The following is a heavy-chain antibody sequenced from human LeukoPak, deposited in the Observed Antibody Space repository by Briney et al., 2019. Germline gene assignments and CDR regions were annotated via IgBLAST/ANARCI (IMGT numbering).Heavy chain of an antibody. Sequence: GGSLRLSCAASGFTFSSYWMSWVRQAPGKGLVWVSRISYEGGNTNYADTVKGRFTISRDNAKNTLYLQMNSLTVEDTAVYYCGILALSPGWGRGTLVTVSS. CDR1: GFTFSSYW. CDR2: ISYEGGNT. J-gene: IGHJ4*02. V-gene: IGHV3-74*01. D-gene: IGHD1-26*01. CDR3: GILALSPG.